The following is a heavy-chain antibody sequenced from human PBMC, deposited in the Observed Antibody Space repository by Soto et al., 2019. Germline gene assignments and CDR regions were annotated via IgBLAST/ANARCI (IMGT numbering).Heavy chain of an antibody. D-gene: IGHD4-17*01. CDR3: ANFPYGDYVYYYGMDV. J-gene: IGHJ6*02. CDR1: GFTFSSYA. V-gene: IGHV3-23*01. CDR2: ISGSGGST. Sequence: QPGGSLRLSCAASGFTFSSYAMSWVRQAPGKGLEWVSAISGSGGSTYYADSVKGRFTISRDNSKNTLYLQMNSLRAEDTAVYYCANFPYGDYVYYYGMDVWGQGTTVTVSS.